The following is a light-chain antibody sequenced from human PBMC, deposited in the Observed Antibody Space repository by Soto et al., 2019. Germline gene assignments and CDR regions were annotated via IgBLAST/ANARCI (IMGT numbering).Light chain of an antibody. CDR2: SND. CDR1: SSNIGSNT. J-gene: IGLJ2*01. Sequence: QSVLTQPTSASGTPGQRVTISCSGSSSNIGSNTVTWYQHLPGTAPKLLIYSNDQRPSGVPDRFSGSKSGTSASLAISGLQSEDEADYYCASWDDSRKGVVFGGGTKLTVL. V-gene: IGLV1-44*01. CDR3: ASWDDSRKGVV.